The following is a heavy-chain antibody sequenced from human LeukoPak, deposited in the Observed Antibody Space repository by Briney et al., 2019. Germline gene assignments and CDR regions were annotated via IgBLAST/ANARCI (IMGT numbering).Heavy chain of an antibody. J-gene: IGHJ2*01. CDR1: GFTFSTYG. CDR2: IRFDGSNK. Sequence: GGSLRLSCAASGFTFSTYGMHWVRQAPGKGLEWVAFIRFDGSNKYYADSVKGRFTISRDNSKNTLYLQMNSLRTEDTAVYYCAKDSSIAVAGHWYFDLWGRGTLVTVSS. CDR3: AKDSSIAVAGHWYFDL. V-gene: IGHV3-30*02. D-gene: IGHD6-19*01.